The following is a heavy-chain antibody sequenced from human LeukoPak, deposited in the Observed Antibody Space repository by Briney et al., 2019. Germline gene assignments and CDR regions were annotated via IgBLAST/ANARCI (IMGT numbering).Heavy chain of an antibody. Sequence: GGSLRLSCAASGFTFTSYGMHWVRQAPGKGLEWVAHIRFDESDKYYADSVKGRFTISRDTSRNTVYLQMNSLRGEDTAVYYCARDYGEYYYDSSGYYGGFDYWGQGTLVTVSS. D-gene: IGHD3-22*01. CDR1: GFTFTSYG. CDR2: IRFDESDK. CDR3: ARDYGEYYYDSSGYYGGFDY. V-gene: IGHV3-30*02. J-gene: IGHJ4*02.